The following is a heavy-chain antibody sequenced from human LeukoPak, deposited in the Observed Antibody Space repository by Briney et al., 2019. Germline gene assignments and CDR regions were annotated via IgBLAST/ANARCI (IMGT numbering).Heavy chain of an antibody. CDR1: GFTFSSYS. J-gene: IGHJ4*02. D-gene: IGHD4-17*01. CDR3: ARDQYGGYALDY. CDR2: ISSISYI. Sequence: PGGSLRLSCAASGFTFSSYSMNWVRQAPGKGLEWVSSISSISYIYYADSVKGRFTISRDTAKNSLYLQMNSLRAEDTVVYYCARDQYGGYALDYWGQGTLVTVSS. V-gene: IGHV3-21*01.